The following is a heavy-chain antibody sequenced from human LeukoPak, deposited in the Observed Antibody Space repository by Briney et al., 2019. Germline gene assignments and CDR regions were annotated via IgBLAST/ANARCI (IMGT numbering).Heavy chain of an antibody. CDR2: IYYSGST. Sequence: SETLSLTCTVSGGSISSSSYYWGWIRQPPGKGLEWIGSIYYSGSTYYNPSLKSRVTMSVDTSKNQFSLKLSSVTAADTAVYYCARDLVFRTIFGVVIPSMDVWGKGTTVTVSS. D-gene: IGHD3-3*01. J-gene: IGHJ6*03. CDR1: GGSISSSSYY. CDR3: ARDLVFRTIFGVVIPSMDV. V-gene: IGHV4-39*07.